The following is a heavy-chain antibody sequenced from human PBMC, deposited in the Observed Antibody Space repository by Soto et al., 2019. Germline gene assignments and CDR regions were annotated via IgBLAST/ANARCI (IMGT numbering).Heavy chain of an antibody. CDR1: GFTFGGHP. CDR3: ARGVAQWETFPYFFDY. CDR2: IRSKAYSATT. Sequence: GVSLRLSCTASGFTFGGHPMSWVRQAPGKGLEWVGSIRSKAYSATTEYAASVRGRLTISRDDSKSIVYLQMIRLRTEDTAVYYCARGVAQWETFPYFFDYWGHGTLVTVSS. V-gene: IGHV3-49*04. D-gene: IGHD1-26*01. J-gene: IGHJ4*01.